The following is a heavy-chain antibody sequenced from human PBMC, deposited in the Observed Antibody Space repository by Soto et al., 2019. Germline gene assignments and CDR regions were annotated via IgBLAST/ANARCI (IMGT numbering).Heavy chain of an antibody. Sequence: GGSLRLSCAASGFTFNIYGMHWVRQAPDKGLEWVALISYDGSNQYYADSVKGRFTISRDNSKNTLFLQMNSLRADDTAVYYCAKDQASGQGSFDPWGQGTLVTVSS. CDR2: ISYDGSNQ. CDR3: AKDQASGQGSFDP. V-gene: IGHV3-30*18. CDR1: GFTFNIYG. J-gene: IGHJ5*02.